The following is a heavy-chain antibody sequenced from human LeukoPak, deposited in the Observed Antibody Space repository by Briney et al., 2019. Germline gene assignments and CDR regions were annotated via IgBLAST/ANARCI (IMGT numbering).Heavy chain of an antibody. CDR3: ARTAAGTFFDY. D-gene: IGHD6-13*01. J-gene: IGHJ4*02. CDR2: VAYNGNT. Sequence: SETLSLTCSVSGGSINGYYWKWIRQPPGKGLEWVGYVAYNGNTYYSPSLKSRLTMSVDTSKNEFSLRLRSVTAADTAVYYCARTAAGTFFDYWGQGTLVTVSS. V-gene: IGHV4-59*01. CDR1: GGSINGYY.